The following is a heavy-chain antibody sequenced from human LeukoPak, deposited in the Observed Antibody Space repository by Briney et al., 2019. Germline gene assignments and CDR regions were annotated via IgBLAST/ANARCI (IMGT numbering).Heavy chain of an antibody. CDR2: IIPIFGTA. D-gene: IGHD6-19*01. J-gene: IGHJ4*02. Sequence: GASVKVSCKASGGTFSSYAISWVRQAPGQGLEWMGGIIPIFGTANYAQKFQGRVTITADESTSTAYMELSSLRSEDTAVYYCARGRSGGWYMDFDYWGQGTLVTVSS. V-gene: IGHV1-69*13. CDR1: GGTFSSYA. CDR3: ARGRSGGWYMDFDY.